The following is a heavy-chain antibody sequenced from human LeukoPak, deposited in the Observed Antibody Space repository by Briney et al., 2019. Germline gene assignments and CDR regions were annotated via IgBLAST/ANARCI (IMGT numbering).Heavy chain of an antibody. CDR2: MSPHSGDT. Sequence: GASVKVSCKASGYTFTSYYMHWVRQAPGQGPERMGWMSPHSGDTGYAQKFQGRVTMTRNTSINTAYMELSSLRSEDTAVYYCATLRSKKGGSYFDPWGQGTLVTVSS. CDR1: GYTFTSYY. V-gene: IGHV1-8*02. D-gene: IGHD1-26*01. J-gene: IGHJ5*02. CDR3: ATLRSKKGGSYFDP.